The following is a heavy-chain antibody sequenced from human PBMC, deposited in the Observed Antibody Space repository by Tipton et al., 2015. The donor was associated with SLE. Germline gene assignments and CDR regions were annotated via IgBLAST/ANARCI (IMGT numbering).Heavy chain of an antibody. J-gene: IGHJ4*02. CDR2: ISWNSGSI. Sequence: SLRLSCAASGFTFDDYAMHWVRQAPGKGREWVSGISWNSGSIGYADSVKGRFTISRDNAKNSPYLQMNSLRAEDTALYYCAKEGARYSYGFDYWGQGTLVTVSS. CDR1: GFTFDDYA. CDR3: AKEGARYSYGFDY. V-gene: IGHV3-9*01. D-gene: IGHD5-18*01.